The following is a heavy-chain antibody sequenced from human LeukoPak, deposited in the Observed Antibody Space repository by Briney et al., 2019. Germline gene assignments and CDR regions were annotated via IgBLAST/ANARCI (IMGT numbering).Heavy chain of an antibody. CDR1: GFTFSSYA. CDR3: ARDLYSSSPY. J-gene: IGHJ4*02. D-gene: IGHD6-6*01. V-gene: IGHV3-30*04. Sequence: GGPLRLSCAASGFTFSSYAMHWVRQAPGKGLEWVAVISYDGSNKYYADSVKGRFTISRDNSKNTLYLQMNSLRAEDTAVYYCARDLYSSSPYWGQGTLVTVSS. CDR2: ISYDGSNK.